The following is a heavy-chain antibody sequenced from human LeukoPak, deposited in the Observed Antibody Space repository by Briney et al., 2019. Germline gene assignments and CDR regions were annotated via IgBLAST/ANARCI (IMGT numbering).Heavy chain of an antibody. J-gene: IGHJ6*02. Sequence: GRSLRLSCVASGFAFSSYWMHWVRQDPRKGLVWVSRINGDGRNINYADSVRGRFTISRDNAKNTLYLQMNTLRVEDTAVYYCTRDLMDYDLSTGLHHYYMDVWGQGTTVTVSS. CDR2: INGDGRNI. CDR3: TRDLMDYDLSTGLHHYYMDV. D-gene: IGHD3-9*01. CDR1: GFAFSSYW. V-gene: IGHV3-74*01.